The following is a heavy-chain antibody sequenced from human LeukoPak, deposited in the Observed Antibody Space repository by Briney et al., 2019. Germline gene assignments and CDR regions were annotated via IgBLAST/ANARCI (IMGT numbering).Heavy chain of an antibody. J-gene: IGHJ4*02. CDR3: ARDLGYYRADY. CDR2: IKGDGSDN. V-gene: IGHV3-7*01. CDR1: SGSITSSDW. D-gene: IGHD1-26*01. Sequence: GTLSLTCAVSSGSITSSDWWTWVRQPPGKGLEWVANIKGDGSDNHYVDSVRGRFTISRDNAKNSLYLQMNSLRAEDTAVYYCARDLGYYRADYWGQGTLVTVSS.